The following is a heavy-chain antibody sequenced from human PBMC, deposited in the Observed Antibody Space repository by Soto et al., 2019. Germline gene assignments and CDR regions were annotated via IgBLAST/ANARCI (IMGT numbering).Heavy chain of an antibody. D-gene: IGHD5-12*01. CDR3: ARDARLDEMATITSVDY. V-gene: IGHV3-64*01. CDR1: GFTFSSYA. Sequence: EVQLVESGGGLVQPGGSLRLSCAASGFTFSSYAMHWVRQAPGKGLEYVSAISSNGGSTYYANSVKGRFTISRDNSKNTLYLQMGSRRAEDMAVYYCARDARLDEMATITSVDYWGQGTLVTVSS. CDR2: ISSNGGST. J-gene: IGHJ4*02.